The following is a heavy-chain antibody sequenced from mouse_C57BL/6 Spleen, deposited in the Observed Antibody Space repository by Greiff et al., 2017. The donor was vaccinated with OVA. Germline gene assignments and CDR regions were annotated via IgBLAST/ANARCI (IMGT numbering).Heavy chain of an antibody. D-gene: IGHD2-5*01. V-gene: IGHV1-4*01. CDR1: GYTFTSYT. CDR2: INPSSGYT. J-gene: IGHJ4*01. CDR3: AREAHYSNSHYAMDY. Sequence: QVQLQQSGAELARPGASVKMSCKASGYTFTSYTMHWVKQRPGQGLEWIGYINPSSGYTKYNQKFKDKATLTADKSSSTAYMQLSSLTSEDSAVYYCAREAHYSNSHYAMDYWGQGTSVTVSS.